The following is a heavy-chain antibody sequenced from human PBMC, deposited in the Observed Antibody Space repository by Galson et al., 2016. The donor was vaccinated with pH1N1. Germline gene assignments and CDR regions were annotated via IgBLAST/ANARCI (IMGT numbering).Heavy chain of an antibody. CDR2: INTNTGNP. Sequence: SVKVSCKASGYTFTSNAMNWVRQAPGQGLEWMGWINTNTGNPTYAQGFTERFVFSLDTSVSMAYLQISSLKAEDTAVYYCARSYCSSTSCYGGSYYYYGMGVWGQGTTVTVSS. V-gene: IGHV7-4-1*04. CDR1: GYTFTSNA. J-gene: IGHJ6*02. CDR3: ARSYCSSTSCYGGSYYYYGMGV. D-gene: IGHD2-2*01.